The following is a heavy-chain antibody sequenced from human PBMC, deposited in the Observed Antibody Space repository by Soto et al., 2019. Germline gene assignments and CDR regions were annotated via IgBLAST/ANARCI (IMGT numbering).Heavy chain of an antibody. CDR3: ASAYGSGSYYNVGEDYYYYGMDV. CDR1: GGSISSSNW. D-gene: IGHD3-10*01. Sequence: SDTLSLTCAVSGGSISSSNWWRCVRQPPGKGLEWIGEIYHSGSTNYNPSLKSRVTISVDKSKNQFSLKLSSVTAADTAVYYCASAYGSGSYYNVGEDYYYYGMDVWGQGTTVT. J-gene: IGHJ6*02. CDR2: IYHSGST. V-gene: IGHV4-4*02.